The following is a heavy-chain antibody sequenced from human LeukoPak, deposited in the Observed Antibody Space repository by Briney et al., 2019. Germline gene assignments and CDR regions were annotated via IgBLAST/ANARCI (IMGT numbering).Heavy chain of an antibody. D-gene: IGHD5-12*01. J-gene: IGHJ4*02. CDR2: ISTYNGNT. CDR3: AMGRGSTSRY. V-gene: IGHV1-18*01. CDR1: GYTFTSYG. Sequence: ASVKVSCKASGYTFTSYGITWVRQAPGQGLEWMGWISTYNGNTNYAQNLQGRVSMTTDTSTSTAYMELRSLRSDDTAVYYCAMGRGSTSRYWGQGTLVTVSS.